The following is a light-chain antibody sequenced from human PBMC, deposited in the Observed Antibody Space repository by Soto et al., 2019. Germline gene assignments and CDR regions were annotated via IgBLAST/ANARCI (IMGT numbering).Light chain of an antibody. J-gene: IGLJ2*01. CDR3: NSYTNSSAVV. CDR1: RDDIGAYDY. CDR2: VVT. Sequence: QSALTQPASVSGSPGQSITISCAGTRDDIGAYDYVSWYQQHPGNAPKLLVYVVTNRPSGVSDRFSGSKSGNTASLTISGLQDEDEADYYCNSYTNSSAVVFGGGTKVTVL. V-gene: IGLV2-14*01.